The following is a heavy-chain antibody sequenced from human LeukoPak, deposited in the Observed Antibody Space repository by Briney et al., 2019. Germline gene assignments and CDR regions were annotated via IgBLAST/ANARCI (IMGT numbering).Heavy chain of an antibody. CDR2: IRYVGINK. D-gene: IGHD5-12*01. CDR1: GFTFSTYG. V-gene: IGHV3-30*02. CDR3: AISGIVATMYFDY. J-gene: IGHJ4*02. Sequence: GGSLRLSCAASGFTFSTYGMHWVRQAPGKGLEWVSFIRYVGINKYYADSVKGRFTISRDNSKNTLYLQMNSLRPEDTALYYCAISGIVATMYFDYWGQGTLVTVSS.